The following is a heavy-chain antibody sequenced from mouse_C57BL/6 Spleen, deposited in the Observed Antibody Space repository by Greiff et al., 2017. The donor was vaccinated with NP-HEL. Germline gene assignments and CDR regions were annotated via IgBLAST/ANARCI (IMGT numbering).Heavy chain of an antibody. CDR3: ARPYGSSYLYYFDY. Sequence: VQLQQSGAELVMPGASVKLSCKASGYTFTSYWMHWVKQRPGQGLEWIGEIDPSDSYTNYNQKFKGKSTLTVDKSSSTAYMQLSSLTSEDSAVYYCARPYGSSYLYYFDYWGQGTTLTVSS. J-gene: IGHJ2*01. D-gene: IGHD1-1*01. CDR2: IDPSDSYT. CDR1: GYTFTSYW. V-gene: IGHV1-69*01.